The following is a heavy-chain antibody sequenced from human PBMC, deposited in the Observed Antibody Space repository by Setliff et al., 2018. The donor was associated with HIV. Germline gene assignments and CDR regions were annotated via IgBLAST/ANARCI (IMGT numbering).Heavy chain of an antibody. J-gene: IGHJ1*01. CDR3: ASRGIVVVTMSMPDEFFVH. V-gene: IGHV4-39*01. Sequence: PSETLSLTCAVSGGSVDSRHYYWGWIRQPPGKGLEWIGSIYYSGTTYYNPSLRGRVTISVDRSRNQFSLTLNSVTAADTATYYCASRGIVVVTMSMPDEFFVHWGHGTLVTVSS. CDR1: GGSVDSRHYY. CDR2: IYYSGTT. D-gene: IGHD2-21*02.